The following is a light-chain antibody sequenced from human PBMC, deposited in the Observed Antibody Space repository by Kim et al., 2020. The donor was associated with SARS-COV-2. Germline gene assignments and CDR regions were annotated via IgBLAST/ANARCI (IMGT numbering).Light chain of an antibody. J-gene: IGKJ1*01. CDR2: AAS. Sequence: DIQMTQSPSSLSASVGDRVTITCRASQSISSYLNWYHQKPGKAPKLLIYAASSLQSGVPSRFGGSGSGTDFTLTISSLQPEDFATYYCQQSYSTPRTFGQGTKVDIK. CDR1: QSISSY. CDR3: QQSYSTPRT. V-gene: IGKV1-39*01.